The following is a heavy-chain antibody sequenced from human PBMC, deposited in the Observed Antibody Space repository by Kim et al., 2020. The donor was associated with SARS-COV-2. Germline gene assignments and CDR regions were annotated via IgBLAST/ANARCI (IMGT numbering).Heavy chain of an antibody. J-gene: IGHJ4*02. V-gene: IGHV3-33*01. CDR2: IWYDGTNK. D-gene: IGHD5-12*01. Sequence: GGSLRLSCAASGFFSSYGMHWVRQAPGKGLEWVAVIWYDGTNKYYADSVKGRFTISRDNSKNTLYLQMNSLRAEDTAVYYCARDPEGVATIAGLDYWGQG. CDR1: GFFSSYG. CDR3: ARDPEGVATIAGLDY.